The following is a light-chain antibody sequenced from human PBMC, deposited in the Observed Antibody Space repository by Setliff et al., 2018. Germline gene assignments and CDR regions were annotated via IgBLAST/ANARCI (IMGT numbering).Light chain of an antibody. V-gene: IGLV1-51*01. CDR2: DNE. J-gene: IGLJ1*01. Sequence: QSVLTQPPSVSAAPGQKVTISCSGSSSNIGNNYVSWYQQLPGTAPKLLIYDNERPSGIPDRFSASKSGTSATLGITGLQTGDEADYYCGAWDRSLSVEVFGTGTKVTVL. CDR3: GAWDRSLSVEV. CDR1: SSNIGNNY.